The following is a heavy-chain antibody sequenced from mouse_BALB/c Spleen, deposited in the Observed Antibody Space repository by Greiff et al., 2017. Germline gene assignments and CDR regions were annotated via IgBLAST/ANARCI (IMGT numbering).Heavy chain of an antibody. CDR1: GFSLSTSGMG. J-gene: IGHJ3*01. CDR3: ALGNSRRRTSWFAY. V-gene: IGHV8-12*01. D-gene: IGHD1-1*01. Sequence: QVTLKVSGPGILQPSQTLSLTCSFSGFSLSTSGMGVSWIRQPSGKGLEWLAHIYWDDDKRYNPSLKSRLTISKDTSRNQVFLKITSVDTADTATYYCALGNSRRRTSWFAYWGQGTLVTVSA. CDR2: IYWDDDK.